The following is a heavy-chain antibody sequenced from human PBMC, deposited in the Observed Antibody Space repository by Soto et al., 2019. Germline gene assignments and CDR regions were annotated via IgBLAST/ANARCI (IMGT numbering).Heavy chain of an antibody. CDR1: GYTFTSYG. CDR3: ARDRFLTMARGVFLDYYYGMDV. CDR2: ISAYNGNT. V-gene: IGHV1-18*01. Sequence: ASVKVSCKASGYTFTSYGISWVRQAPGQGLEWMGWISAYNGNTNYAQKLQGRVTMTTDTSTSTAYMELRSLRSDDTAVYYCARDRFLTMARGVFLDYYYGMDVWGQGTTVTVSS. J-gene: IGHJ6*02. D-gene: IGHD3-10*01.